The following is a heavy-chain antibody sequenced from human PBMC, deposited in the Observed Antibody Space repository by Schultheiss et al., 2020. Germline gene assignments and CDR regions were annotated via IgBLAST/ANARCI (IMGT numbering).Heavy chain of an antibody. V-gene: IGHV3-13*01. D-gene: IGHD1-26*01. Sequence: GESLKISCAASGFTFSSYDMHWVRQATGKGLEWVSAIGTAGDTYYPGSVKGRFTISRDNSKNTLYLQMNSLRAEDTAVYYCAKGGNSGSYYFDYWGQGTLVTVSS. CDR2: IGTAGDT. CDR1: GFTFSSYD. CDR3: AKGGNSGSYYFDY. J-gene: IGHJ4*02.